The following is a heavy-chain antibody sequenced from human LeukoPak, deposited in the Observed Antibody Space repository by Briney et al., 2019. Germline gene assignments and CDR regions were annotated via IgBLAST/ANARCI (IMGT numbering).Heavy chain of an antibody. J-gene: IGHJ4*02. CDR2: IYYSGST. D-gene: IGHD3-10*01. CDR1: AGSISSSSYY. Sequence: SETLSLTCTVSAGSISSSSYYWGWIRQPPGKGLEWMGSIYYSGSTYYNPSLKSRVTISVDTSKNQFSLKLSSVTAADTAVYYCARDLYGSGSHDYWGQGTLVTVSS. CDR3: ARDLYGSGSHDY. V-gene: IGHV4-39*02.